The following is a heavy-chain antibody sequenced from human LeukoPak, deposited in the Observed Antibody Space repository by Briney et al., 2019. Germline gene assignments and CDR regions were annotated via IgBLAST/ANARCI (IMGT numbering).Heavy chain of an antibody. V-gene: IGHV3-30-3*01. CDR2: ISYDGSNK. J-gene: IGHJ4*02. Sequence: QPGGSLRLSCAASGFTFSSYAMHWVRQAPGKGLEWVAVISYDGSNKYYADSVKGRFTISRDNSKNTLYLQMNSLRAEDTAVYYCARDHGELLRHFDYRGQGTLVTVSS. D-gene: IGHD1-7*01. CDR1: GFTFSSYA. CDR3: ARDHGELLRHFDY.